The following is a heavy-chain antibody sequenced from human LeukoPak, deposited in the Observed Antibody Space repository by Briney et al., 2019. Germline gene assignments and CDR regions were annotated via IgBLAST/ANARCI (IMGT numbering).Heavy chain of an antibody. Sequence: GGSLRLSCAASGFTFSSYWMSWVRQAPGKGLEWVANIKQDGSEKYYVDSVKGRFTISRDNAKNSLYLQMNSLRAEDTAVYYCARDAPGDTTLEYYFDYWGQGTLVTVSS. CDR3: ARDAPGDTTLEYYFDY. J-gene: IGHJ4*02. CDR2: IKQDGSEK. D-gene: IGHD7-27*01. V-gene: IGHV3-7*01. CDR1: GFTFSSYW.